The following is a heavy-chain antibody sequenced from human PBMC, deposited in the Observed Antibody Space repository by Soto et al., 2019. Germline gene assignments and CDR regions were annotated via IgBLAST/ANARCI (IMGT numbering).Heavy chain of an antibody. V-gene: IGHV1-18*01. Sequence: ASVKVSCKASGYTFTSYGISWVRQAPGQGLEWMGWISAYNGNTNYAQKLQGRVTMTTDTSTSTAYMELRSLRSDDTALYYCARGRYYYSWSGSFDPWGQGTLVTVSS. CDR1: GYTFTSYG. CDR3: ARGRYYYSWSGSFDP. J-gene: IGHJ5*02. CDR2: ISAYNGNT. D-gene: IGHD3-10*01.